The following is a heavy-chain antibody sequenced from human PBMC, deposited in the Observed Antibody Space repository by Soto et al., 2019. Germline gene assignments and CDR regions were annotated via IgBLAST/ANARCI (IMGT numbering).Heavy chain of an antibody. D-gene: IGHD1-26*01. CDR3: AKDGGRGADYYSYDMDV. CDR2: TIPLLGIT. V-gene: IGHV1-69*08. CDR1: GGTFSSHT. J-gene: IGHJ6*02. Sequence: QVQLVQSGAEVKKPGSSVKVSCKASGGTFSSHTINWVRQAPGQGLEWMGRTIPLLGITNYAQRFQGRVTIIADKFTSTAYMELSSLRSEDTAVYYCAKDGGRGADYYSYDMDVWGQGTTVTVSS.